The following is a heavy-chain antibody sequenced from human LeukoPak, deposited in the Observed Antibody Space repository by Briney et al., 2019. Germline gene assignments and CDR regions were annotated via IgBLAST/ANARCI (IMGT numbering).Heavy chain of an antibody. CDR2: IRYDGSNQ. V-gene: IGHV3-30*02. J-gene: IGHJ4*02. CDR1: GFTFSSCG. D-gene: IGHD6-19*01. Sequence: GVSLRLSCAASGFTFSSCGMYWVRQTPGKGLEWVAFIRYDGSNQYYADSVKGRFTISRDNSKNTLSLQMNSLKTEDTAVYYCAKDMGYNSGWTRIDYWGQGTLVTVSS. CDR3: AKDMGYNSGWTRIDY.